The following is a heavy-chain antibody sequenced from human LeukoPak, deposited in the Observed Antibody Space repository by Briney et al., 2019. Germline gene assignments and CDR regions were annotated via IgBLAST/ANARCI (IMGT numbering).Heavy chain of an antibody. CDR1: GFTFSNYG. D-gene: IGHD2-2*01. V-gene: IGHV3-30*02. CDR3: AKDGYIVVVPAAMGVDY. CDR2: IRYDGNNK. Sequence: GGSLRLSCGASGFTFSNYGMLWVRQAPGKGLDWVAFIRYDGNNKLYADSVKGRFTISRDNSKNTLYLQMNSLRAEDTAVYYCAKDGYIVVVPAAMGVDYWGQGTLVAVSS. J-gene: IGHJ4*02.